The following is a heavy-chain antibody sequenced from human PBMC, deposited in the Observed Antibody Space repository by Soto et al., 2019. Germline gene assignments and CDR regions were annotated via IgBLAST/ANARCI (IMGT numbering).Heavy chain of an antibody. CDR2: IKQDGSEK. J-gene: IGHJ6*02. Sequence: GGSLRLSCAASGFTFSSYWMSWVRQAPGKGLEWVANIKQDGSEKYYVDSVKGRFTISRDNAKNSLYLQMNSLRAEDTAVYYCASFGDTGGQYYYDSSGYYSYYYYGMDVWGQGTTVTVSS. D-gene: IGHD3-22*01. V-gene: IGHV3-7*03. CDR1: GFTFSSYW. CDR3: ASFGDTGGQYYYDSSGYYSYYYYGMDV.